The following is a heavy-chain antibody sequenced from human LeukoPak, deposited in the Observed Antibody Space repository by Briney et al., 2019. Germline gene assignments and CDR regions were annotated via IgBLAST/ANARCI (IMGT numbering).Heavy chain of an antibody. D-gene: IGHD2-21*02. CDR3: ARGRGLGVTSTPVPFDY. CDR2: ISWNSGSI. V-gene: IGHV3-9*01. CDR1: GFTFDDYA. J-gene: IGHJ4*02. Sequence: ALRLSCAASGFTFDDYAMHWVRQAPGKGLEWVSGISWNSGSIGYADSVKGRFTISRDNAKNSLYLQMDSLRAEDTAFYYCARGRGLGVTSTPVPFDYWGQGILVTVSS.